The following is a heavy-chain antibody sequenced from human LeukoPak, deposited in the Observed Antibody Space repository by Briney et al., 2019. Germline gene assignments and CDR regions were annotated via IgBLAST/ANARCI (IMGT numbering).Heavy chain of an antibody. CDR3: VTYRAGDENWFDP. CDR1: GGSINNDAYY. CDR2: ILHSGST. V-gene: IGHV4-31*03. J-gene: IGHJ5*02. D-gene: IGHD2-21*01. Sequence: SETLSLTCTVSGGSINNDAYYWSWIRQLPGRGLEWLGYILHSGSTFYNPSVENRVTILLDTSENQFSLKLTSVTAADTALYYCVTYRAGDENWFDPWGQGTLVTVSS.